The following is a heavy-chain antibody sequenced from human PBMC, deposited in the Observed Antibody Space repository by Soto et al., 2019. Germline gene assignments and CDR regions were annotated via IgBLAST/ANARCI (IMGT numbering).Heavy chain of an antibody. CDR1: GGSISSSSYY. V-gene: IGHV4-39*01. D-gene: IGHD5-12*01. CDR3: ARASRGGYSGYDGRGHYFDY. J-gene: IGHJ4*02. Sequence: QLQLQESGPGLVKPSETLSLTCTVSGGSISSSSYYWGWIRQPPGKGLEWIGSIYYSGSTYYNPSLKRRVTISVDTSKNQFSLKLSSVTAADTAVYYCARASRGGYSGYDGRGHYFDYWGQGTLVTVSS. CDR2: IYYSGST.